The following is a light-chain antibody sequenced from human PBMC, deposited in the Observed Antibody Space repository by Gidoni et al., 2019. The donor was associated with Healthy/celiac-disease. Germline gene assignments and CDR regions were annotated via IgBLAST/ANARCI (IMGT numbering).Light chain of an antibody. CDR1: QSVSSN. Sequence: PATLSVSPGERATLSCRASQSVSSNLAWYQQKPGQAPRLLIYGASTRATGIPARFSGSGSGTEFTLTISSLQSEDFAVYYCQQYNNWLYTFGQGTKLEIK. V-gene: IGKV3-15*01. CDR2: GAS. J-gene: IGKJ2*01. CDR3: QQYNNWLYT.